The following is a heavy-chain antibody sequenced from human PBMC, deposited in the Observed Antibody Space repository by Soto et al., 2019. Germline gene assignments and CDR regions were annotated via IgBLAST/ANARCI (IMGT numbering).Heavy chain of an antibody. CDR2: IYHSGST. J-gene: IGHJ5*02. CDR3: ARDNWFGEGRWFDP. V-gene: IGHV4-30-2*01. CDR1: GGSISSGGYS. Sequence: QLQLQESGSGLVKPSQTLSLTCAVSGGSISSGGYSWSWIRQPPGKGLEWIGYIYHSGSTYYNPSLKGRVAISVDRSKNQFSLKLSSVTAADTAVYYCARDNWFGEGRWFDPWGQGTLVTVSS. D-gene: IGHD3-10*01.